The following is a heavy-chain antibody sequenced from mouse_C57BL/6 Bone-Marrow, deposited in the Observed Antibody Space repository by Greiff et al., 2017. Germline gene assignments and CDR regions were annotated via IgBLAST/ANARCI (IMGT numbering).Heavy chain of an antibody. CDR3: ARGRGGYFDY. Sequence: QVQLKQSGAELVMPGASVKLSCKASGYTFTSYWMHWVKQRPGQGLEWIGEIDPSDSYTNYNQKFKGKSTLTVDKSSSTAYMQLSSLTSEDSAVYYCARGRGGYFDYWGQGTTLTVSS. J-gene: IGHJ2*01. CDR1: GYTFTSYW. V-gene: IGHV1-69*01. CDR2: IDPSDSYT.